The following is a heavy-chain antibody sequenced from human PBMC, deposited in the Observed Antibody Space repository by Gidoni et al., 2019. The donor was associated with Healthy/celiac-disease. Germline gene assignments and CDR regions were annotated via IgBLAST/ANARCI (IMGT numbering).Heavy chain of an antibody. V-gene: IGHV3-30*18. J-gene: IGHJ1*01. CDR2: ISYDGSNK. Sequence: QVQLVESGGGVVQPGRSLRLSCAASGFTFSSDGMNWVRQAPGKGLEWVAVISYDGSNKYYADSVKGRFTISRDNSKNTLYLQMNSLRAEDTAVYYCAKDQVAAAGHGDFQHWGQGTLVTVSS. CDR1: GFTFSSDG. CDR3: AKDQVAAAGHGDFQH. D-gene: IGHD6-13*01.